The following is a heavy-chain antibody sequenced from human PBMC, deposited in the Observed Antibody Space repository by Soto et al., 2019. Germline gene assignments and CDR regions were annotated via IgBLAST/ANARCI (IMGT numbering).Heavy chain of an antibody. V-gene: IGHV3-33*01. CDR2: IWYDGSIK. CDR1: GFTFSNHA. Sequence: QVQLVESGGGVVQPGSSLRLSCATSGFTFSNHAMHWVRQAPGKGLEWVAQIWYDGSIKNYADSMKGRFTISRDSPKNTLFLQMNSLRVEDTAVYYCARDGQRLAPYAFDIWGQGTLVTVSS. D-gene: IGHD6-25*01. J-gene: IGHJ3*02. CDR3: ARDGQRLAPYAFDI.